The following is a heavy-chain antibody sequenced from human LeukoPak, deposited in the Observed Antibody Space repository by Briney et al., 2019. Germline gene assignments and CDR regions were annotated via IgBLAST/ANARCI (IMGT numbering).Heavy chain of an antibody. J-gene: IGHJ6*02. CDR1: GGCISSYY. CDR2: IYYSGST. V-gene: IGHV4-59*01. D-gene: IGHD3-22*01. Sequence: SDTLSLTCHVSGGCISSYYWSWIRQPPGKGLEWIGYIYYSGSTNYNPSLKSRVTISVDTSKNQFSLKLSSVTAADTAVYYCARDQGNYYDSSGAPYYYYGMDVWGQGTTVTVSS. CDR3: ARDQGNYYDSSGAPYYYYGMDV.